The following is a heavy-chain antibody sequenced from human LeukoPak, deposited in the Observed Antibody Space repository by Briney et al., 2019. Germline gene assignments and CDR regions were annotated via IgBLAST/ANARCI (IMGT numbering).Heavy chain of an antibody. J-gene: IGHJ6*02. CDR2: MSGSGGST. CDR3: AKVGYCSSTSCYRYSYHYAMDV. V-gene: IGHV3-23*01. CDR1: GFTFSSYA. Sequence: GGSLRLSCAASGFTFSSYAMNWVRQAPGKGLEWISAMSGSGGSTYYADSVKGRFTISRDNSKNTLYLQINSLRAEDTAVYYCAKVGYCSSTSCYRYSYHYAMDVWGQGTTVTVSS. D-gene: IGHD2-2*01.